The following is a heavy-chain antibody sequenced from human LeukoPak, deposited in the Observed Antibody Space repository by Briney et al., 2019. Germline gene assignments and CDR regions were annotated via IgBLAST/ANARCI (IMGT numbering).Heavy chain of an antibody. J-gene: IGHJ6*04. CDR1: GFTFSSYE. CDR2: ISSSGSTI. Sequence: GGSLRLSCAASGFTFSSYEMNWVRQAPGKGLEWVSYISSSGSTIYYADSVKGRFTISRDNAKNSLFLQMNSLRAEDTAVYFCAKSTRAVMVMMDVWGKGTTVTVSS. CDR3: AKSTRAVMVMMDV. V-gene: IGHV3-48*03. D-gene: IGHD3-16*01.